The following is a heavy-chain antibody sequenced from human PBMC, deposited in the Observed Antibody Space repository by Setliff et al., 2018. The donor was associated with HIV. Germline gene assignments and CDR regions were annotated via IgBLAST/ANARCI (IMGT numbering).Heavy chain of an antibody. J-gene: IGHJ4*02. Sequence: GASVKVSCKASGYTFTSYYMHWVRQAPGQGLEWMGIINPSGGSTSYAQKFQGRLTMTRDSSISTAYMELRGLRSEDTAIYYCARPSHVYGDNGPLGYWGQGTLVTVSS. CDR1: GYTFTSYY. D-gene: IGHD2-21*01. CDR3: ARPSHVYGDNGPLGY. V-gene: IGHV1-46*01. CDR2: INPSGGST.